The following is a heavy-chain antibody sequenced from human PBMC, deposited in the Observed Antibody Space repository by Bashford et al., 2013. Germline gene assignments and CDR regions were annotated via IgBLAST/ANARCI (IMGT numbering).Heavy chain of an antibody. CDR2: ISGSGDRT. D-gene: IGHD6-25*01. CDR3: ATDPYRESSVPGWFDS. CDR1: GFTFNSFA. V-gene: IGHV3-23*01. J-gene: IGHJ5*01. Sequence: GGSLRLSCAGSGFTFNSFAMSWVRQAPGKGMEWVSAISGSGDRTYYADSVKGRFTISRDNSKNTLYLQMNTLRAEDTARYYCATDPYRESSVPGWFDSWGQGTLVTVSS.